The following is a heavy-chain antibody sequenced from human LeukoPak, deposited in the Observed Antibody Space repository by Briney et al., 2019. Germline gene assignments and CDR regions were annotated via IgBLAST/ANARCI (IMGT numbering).Heavy chain of an antibody. V-gene: IGHV4-34*01. CDR2: INHSGST. D-gene: IGHD3-22*01. CDR3: ASSFTYYYDSSGRRPFDY. CDR1: GGSFSGYY. J-gene: IGHJ4*02. Sequence: SETLSLTCAVYGGSFSGYYWSWFRQPPGNGLELIGDINHSGSTNYNPSLKSRVTISVDTSKNQFSLKLSSVTAADTAVYYCASSFTYYYDSSGRRPFDYWGQGTLVTVSS.